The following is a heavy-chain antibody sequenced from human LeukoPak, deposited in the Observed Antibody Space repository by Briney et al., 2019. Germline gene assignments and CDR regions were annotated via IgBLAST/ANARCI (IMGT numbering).Heavy chain of an antibody. CDR1: GGSISNGSYY. J-gene: IGHJ4*02. CDR3: ARDLQGYGSSGYLDY. CDR2: TYTSGST. V-gene: IGHV4-61*02. Sequence: PSQTLSLTCTVSGGSISNGSYYWSWIRQPAGKGLEWIGRTYTSGSTNYNPSLKSRVTISVGTSKNQFSLKLSSVTAADTAVYYCARDLQGYGSSGYLDYWGQGTLVTVSS. D-gene: IGHD3-22*01.